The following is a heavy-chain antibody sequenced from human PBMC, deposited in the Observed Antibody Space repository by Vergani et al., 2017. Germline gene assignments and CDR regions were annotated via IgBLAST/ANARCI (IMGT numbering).Heavy chain of an antibody. CDR1: GGSFSGYY. J-gene: IGHJ5*02. Sequence: QVQLQQWGAGLLKPSETLSLTCAVYGGSFSGYYWSWIRQPPGKGLEWIGRIYTSGSTNYNPSLKSRVTISVDTSKNQFSLKLSSVTAADTAVYYCARGEENNWFDPWGQGTLVTVSS. V-gene: IGHV4-59*10. CDR2: IYTSGST. CDR3: ARGEENNWFDP. D-gene: IGHD3-10*01.